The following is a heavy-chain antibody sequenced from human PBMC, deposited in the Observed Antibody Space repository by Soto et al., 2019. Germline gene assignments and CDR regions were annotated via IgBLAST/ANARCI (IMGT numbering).Heavy chain of an antibody. CDR1: GFTFSSYW. CDR3: ARDTFGDFDYYYYYGMDV. CDR2: IKQDGSEK. V-gene: IGHV3-7*05. J-gene: IGHJ6*02. D-gene: IGHD4-17*01. Sequence: GGSLRLSCAASGFTFSSYWMSWVRQAPGKGLEWVANIKQDGSEKYYVDSVKGRFTISRVNAKNSLYLQMNSLRAEDTAVYYCARDTFGDFDYYYYYGMDVWGQGTTVTVSS.